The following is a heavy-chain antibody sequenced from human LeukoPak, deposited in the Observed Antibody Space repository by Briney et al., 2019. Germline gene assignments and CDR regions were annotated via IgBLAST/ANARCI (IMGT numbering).Heavy chain of an antibody. Sequence: PGGSLRLSCAASGFTFSNYAMTWVRHAPGKGLEWVSGINGGGDTTYYAGSEKGRFTISRDNSRNTLYLQMNSLRVADTAVYFCARESFKSLAGYLDYWGQGSLVTVSS. CDR3: ARESFKSLAGYLDY. J-gene: IGHJ4*02. V-gene: IGHV3-23*01. D-gene: IGHD6-19*01. CDR2: INGGGDTT. CDR1: GFTFSNYA.